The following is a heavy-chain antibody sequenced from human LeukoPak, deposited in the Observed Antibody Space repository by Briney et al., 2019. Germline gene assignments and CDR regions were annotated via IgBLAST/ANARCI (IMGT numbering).Heavy chain of an antibody. V-gene: IGHV3-48*03. D-gene: IGHD3-16*01. J-gene: IGHJ4*02. CDR3: ARLHYEFVWGIFDY. Sequence: GGSLRLSRAASGFTFINYEMNWVRQAPGKGLEWVSYISSSGGTIYYADSVKGRFTISRDNAKNSLYLQMNRLRAEDTAVYYCARLHYEFVWGIFDYWGQGTLVTVSS. CDR2: ISSSGGTI. CDR1: GFTFINYE.